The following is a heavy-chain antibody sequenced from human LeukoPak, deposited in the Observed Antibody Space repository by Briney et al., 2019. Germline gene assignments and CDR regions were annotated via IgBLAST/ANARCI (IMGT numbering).Heavy chain of an antibody. CDR2: IYTSGST. V-gene: IGHV4-4*09. Sequence: SETLSLTCTVSGGSISSYYWSWIRQPPGKGLEWIGYIYTSGSTNYNPSLKSRVTISVDTSKNQFSLKLSSVTAADTAVYYCARRLGGDYCSSTSCYFYDAFDIWCQGTMVTVSS. CDR3: ARRLGGDYCSSTSCYFYDAFDI. CDR1: GGSISSYY. D-gene: IGHD2-2*01. J-gene: IGHJ3*02.